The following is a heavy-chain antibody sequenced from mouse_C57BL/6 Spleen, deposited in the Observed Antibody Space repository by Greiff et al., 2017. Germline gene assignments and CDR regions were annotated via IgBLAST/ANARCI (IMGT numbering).Heavy chain of an antibody. V-gene: IGHV1-50*01. CDR2: IDPSDSYT. J-gene: IGHJ2*01. Sequence: VQLQQPGAELVKPGASVKLSCKASGSTFTSYWMQWVKQRPGQGLEWIGEIDPSDSYTNYNQKFKGKATLTVDTSSSTAYMQLSSLTSEDAAVYYCARAYDGVDYGGQGTTLTVSA. D-gene: IGHD1-1*01. CDR3: ARAYDGVDY. CDR1: GSTFTSYW.